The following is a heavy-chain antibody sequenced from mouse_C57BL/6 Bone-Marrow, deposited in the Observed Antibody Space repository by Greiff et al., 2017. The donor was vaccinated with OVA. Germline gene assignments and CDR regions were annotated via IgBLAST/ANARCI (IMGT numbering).Heavy chain of an antibody. CDR3: AAYYYGSSYAVDY. CDR1: GFNLKNTY. D-gene: IGHD1-1*01. Sequence: VQLKESVAELVRPGASVKLSCTASGFNLKNTYMHWVKQRPEQGLEWIGRIDPANGNTKYAPKFQGKATITADTSSNTAYLQLSSLTSEDTTIYYCAAYYYGSSYAVDYWGQGTTLTVSS. J-gene: IGHJ2*01. CDR2: IDPANGNT. V-gene: IGHV14-3*01.